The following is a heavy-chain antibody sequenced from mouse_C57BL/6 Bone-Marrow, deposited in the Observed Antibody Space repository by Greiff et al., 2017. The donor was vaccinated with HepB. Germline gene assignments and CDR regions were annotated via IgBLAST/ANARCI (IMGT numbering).Heavy chain of an antibody. D-gene: IGHD1-1*01. J-gene: IGHJ2*01. V-gene: IGHV1-15*01. CDR3: TKTFTVVARDYFDY. CDR1: GYTFTDYE. CDR2: IDPETGGT. Sequence: LVESGAELVRPGASVTLSCKASGYTFTDYEMHWVKQTPVHGLEWIGAIDPETGGTAYNQKFKGKAILTADKSSSTAYMELRSLTSEDSAVYYCTKTFTVVARDYFDYWGQGTTLTVSS.